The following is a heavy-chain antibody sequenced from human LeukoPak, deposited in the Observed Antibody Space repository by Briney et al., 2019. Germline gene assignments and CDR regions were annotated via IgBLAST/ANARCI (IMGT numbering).Heavy chain of an antibody. V-gene: IGHV4-39*01. CDR1: GGSVSSSSSF. Sequence: PSETLSLTCTVSGGSVSSSSSFWAWIRLPPGKGLEWIGNVYYSGSTHYNPSLKSRVTISLDMSKNQFSLRLTSVTAADTAIYYCARHGLYQDYGYWGQGILVTVSS. D-gene: IGHD3-16*01. J-gene: IGHJ4*02. CDR2: VYYSGST. CDR3: ARHGLYQDYGY.